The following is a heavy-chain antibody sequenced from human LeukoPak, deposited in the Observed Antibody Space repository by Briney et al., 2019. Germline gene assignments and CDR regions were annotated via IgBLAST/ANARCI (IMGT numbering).Heavy chain of an antibody. CDR3: AITHEEYYFDY. J-gene: IGHJ4*02. V-gene: IGHV4-4*07. Sequence: SETLSLTCTVSGASISSYYWSWIRQPAGKGLEWIGRIYTTGSTNYNPSLKSRVTMSADTSKNQFSLELTSVTAADTAVYYCAITHEEYYFDYWGQGTLVTVSS. CDR2: IYTTGST. D-gene: IGHD3-10*01. CDR1: GASISSYY.